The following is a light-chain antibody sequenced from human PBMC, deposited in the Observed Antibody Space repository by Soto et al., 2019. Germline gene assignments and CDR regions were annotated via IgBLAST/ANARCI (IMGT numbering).Light chain of an antibody. CDR1: QSVSSK. J-gene: IGKJ2*01. CDR3: QQYNTWYT. Sequence: EIVMTQSPATLSVSPGESATLSCRASQSVSSKLAWYQQKPGQAPRLLIYGASSRATGIPARFSGSGSGTEFTLTISVLQSEDFAVYYCQQYNTWYTFGQGTKLEIK. CDR2: GAS. V-gene: IGKV3-15*01.